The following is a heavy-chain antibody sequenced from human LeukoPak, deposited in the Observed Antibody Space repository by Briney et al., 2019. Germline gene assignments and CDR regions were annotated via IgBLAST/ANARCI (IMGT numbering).Heavy chain of an antibody. V-gene: IGHV4-59*01. Sequence: SETPSLTCSVSGASISNYCWSWIRQPPGEGLEWIGYIYDSGSTNYNPSLKSRLTISIDTSKNRFSLKLSSVTAADTAVYYCARSRNFDVLTGYYPANAFDIWGQGTMVTVSS. CDR1: GASISNYC. J-gene: IGHJ3*02. CDR3: ARSRNFDVLTGYYPANAFDI. D-gene: IGHD3-9*01. CDR2: IYDSGST.